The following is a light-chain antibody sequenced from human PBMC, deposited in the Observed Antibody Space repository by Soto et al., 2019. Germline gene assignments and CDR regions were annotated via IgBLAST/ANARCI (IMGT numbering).Light chain of an antibody. CDR1: QSFRGL. V-gene: IGKV3-11*01. CDR2: DAY. CDR3: QQRHMWPIT. Sequence: EVVLTQSPVTLSLSPGERATLSCRASQSFRGLLAWYQQKPGQAPRRLINDAYNRATGIPPRFSGSGSGTDFTLTISSLEPEDSAVYYCQQRHMWPITFGQGTRLEIK. J-gene: IGKJ5*01.